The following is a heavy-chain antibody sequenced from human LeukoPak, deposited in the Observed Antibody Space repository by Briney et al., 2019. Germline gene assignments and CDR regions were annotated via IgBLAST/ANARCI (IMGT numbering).Heavy chain of an antibody. CDR2: IYHSGRT. Sequence: SETLSLTCAVSGYSISIGYYWGWIRQPPGKGLEWIGSIYHSGRTYYNPSLKSRVTISVDTSKNQFSLKLSSVTAADTSVYYCARVEYCSSTSCFMEIDYWGQGTLVTVSS. V-gene: IGHV4-38-2*01. J-gene: IGHJ4*02. D-gene: IGHD2-2*01. CDR3: ARVEYCSSTSCFMEIDY. CDR1: GYSISIGYY.